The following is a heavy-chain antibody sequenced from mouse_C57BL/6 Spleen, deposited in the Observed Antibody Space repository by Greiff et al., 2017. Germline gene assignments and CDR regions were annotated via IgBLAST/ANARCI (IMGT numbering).Heavy chain of an antibody. CDR1: GFNIKDYY. J-gene: IGHJ2*01. CDR2: IDPEDGVT. V-gene: IGHV14-2*01. CDR3: ARSAGGGSFDY. Sequence: EVQLQQSGAELVKPGASVKLSCTASGFNIKDYYMHWVKQRTEQGLEWIGRIDPEDGVTKYAPKFQGKATITADPSSTTAYLQLSSLTSEDTAVYYCARSAGGGSFDYWGQGTTLTVSS. D-gene: IGHD1-2*01.